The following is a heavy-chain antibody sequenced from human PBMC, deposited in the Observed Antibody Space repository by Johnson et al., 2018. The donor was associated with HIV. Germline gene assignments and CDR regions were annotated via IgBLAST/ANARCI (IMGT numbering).Heavy chain of an antibody. J-gene: IGHJ3*02. D-gene: IGHD5-18*01. CDR3: VREVDTSWLSAFDI. CDR2: IWYDGSNK. V-gene: IGHV3-33*08. CDR1: GFTFSSYA. Sequence: QMQLVESGGGVVQPGRSLRLSCAASGFTFSSYAMHWVRQAPGKGLEWVAVIWYDGSNKYYADSVKGRFTISRDNSKNTLYLQMNSLRAEDTAVYYCVREVDTSWLSAFDIWGQGTMVTVSS.